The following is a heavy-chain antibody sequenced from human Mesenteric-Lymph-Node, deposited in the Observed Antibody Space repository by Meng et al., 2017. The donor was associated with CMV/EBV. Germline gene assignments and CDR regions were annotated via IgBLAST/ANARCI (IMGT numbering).Heavy chain of an antibody. CDR1: GSPLTTSA. V-gene: IGHV7-4-1*02. D-gene: IGHD6-13*01. J-gene: IGHJ4*02. CDR3: ARNRSPGLAAAEFDY. CDR2: INTNTRNQ. Sequence: SGSPLTTSAMSWVRQAPGQGLEWMGWINTNTRNQAYAQDIEGRFVFSLETSVSTAYLQISGLVAEDTAIYYCARNRSPGLAAAEFDYWGQGTLVTVSS.